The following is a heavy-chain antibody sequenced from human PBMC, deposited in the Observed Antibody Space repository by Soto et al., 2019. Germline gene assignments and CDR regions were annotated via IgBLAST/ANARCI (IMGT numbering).Heavy chain of an antibody. CDR2: IKQDGSEK. D-gene: IGHD3-10*01. Sequence: GGSLRLSCAASGFTFSSYWMSWVRQAPGKGLEWVANIKQDGSEKYYVDSVKGRFTISRDNAKNSLYLRMNSLRAEDTAVYYCARETYYYGSGSVHFDYWGQGTLVTVSS. V-gene: IGHV3-7*01. CDR1: GFTFSSYW. J-gene: IGHJ4*02. CDR3: ARETYYYGSGSVHFDY.